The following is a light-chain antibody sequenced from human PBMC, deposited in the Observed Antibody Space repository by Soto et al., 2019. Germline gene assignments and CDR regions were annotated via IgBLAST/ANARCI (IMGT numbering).Light chain of an antibody. CDR1: QGISSY. CDR2: AAS. J-gene: IGKJ1*01. CDR3: LQDHDDSWT. Sequence: AIRMTQSPSSLSASTGDRVTLTCRASQGISSYLAWYQQKPGQAPKLLIYAASTLHSGVPARFRGSRSGTEFTLTVSSLQPEDFATYYCLQDHDDSWTFGQGTKVDIK. V-gene: IGKV1-8*01.